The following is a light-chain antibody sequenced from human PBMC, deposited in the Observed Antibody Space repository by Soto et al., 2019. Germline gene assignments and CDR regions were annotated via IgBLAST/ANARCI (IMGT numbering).Light chain of an antibody. Sequence: QSALTQPPSASGSPGQSVTISCTGTSSDVGGYNYISWYQQHPGKAPKLLIYEVTKLPSGVPDRFSGSKSGNTASLTVSGLQAEDEADYYCSSYAGSDNYVFCSGTKLTVL. CDR1: SSDVGGYNY. J-gene: IGLJ1*01. CDR2: EVT. CDR3: SSYAGSDNYV. V-gene: IGLV2-8*01.